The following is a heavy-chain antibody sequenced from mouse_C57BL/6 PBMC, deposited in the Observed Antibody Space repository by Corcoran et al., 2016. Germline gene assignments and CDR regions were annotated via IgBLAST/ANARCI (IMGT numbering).Heavy chain of an antibody. CDR1: GYTFTDYS. D-gene: IGHD1-1*01. CDR3: ASLYYYFDY. CDR2: INPNNGGT. Sequence: EVQLQQSGPELVKPGASVKISCKASGYTFTDYSMNWVKQSHGKSLEWIGDINPNNGGTSYNQKFKGKATLTVDKSSSTAYMELRSLTSEDSAVYYCASLYYYFDYWGQGTTLTVSS. V-gene: IGHV1-26*01. J-gene: IGHJ2*01.